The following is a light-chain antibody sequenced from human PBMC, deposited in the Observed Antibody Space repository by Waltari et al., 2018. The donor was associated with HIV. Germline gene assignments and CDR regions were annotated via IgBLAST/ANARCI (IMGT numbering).Light chain of an antibody. CDR2: KDI. CDR1: VLAKKY. Sequence: SYELTQPSSVSVSPGQTARITCSGDVLAKKYARWFQQKPGQAPVLVIYKDIERPSGIPERFSCSSSGTTVTLTISGAQVEEEAHYYCSSAADNDLRVFGGGTKLTVL. J-gene: IGLJ3*02. V-gene: IGLV3-27*01. CDR3: SSAADNDLRV.